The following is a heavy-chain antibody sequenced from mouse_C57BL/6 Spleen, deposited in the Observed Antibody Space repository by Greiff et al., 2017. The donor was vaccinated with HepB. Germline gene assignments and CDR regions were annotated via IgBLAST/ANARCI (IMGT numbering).Heavy chain of an antibody. CDR3: ARSDGYDY. Sequence: VQLKESGPVLVKPGASVKMSCKASGYTFTDYYMNWVKQSHGKSLEWIGVINPYNGGTSYNQKFKGKATLTVDKSSSTAYMELNSLTSEDSAVYYCARSDGYDYWGQGTTLTVSS. J-gene: IGHJ2*01. D-gene: IGHD2-3*01. CDR2: INPYNGGT. CDR1: GYTFTDYY. V-gene: IGHV1-19*01.